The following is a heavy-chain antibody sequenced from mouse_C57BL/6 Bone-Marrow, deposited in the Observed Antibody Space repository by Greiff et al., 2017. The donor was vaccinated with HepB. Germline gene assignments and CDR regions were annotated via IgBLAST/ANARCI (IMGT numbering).Heavy chain of an antibody. CDR2: ISSGGSYT. CDR3: ARQAYYYGSTHWYFDV. CDR1: GFTFSSYG. J-gene: IGHJ1*03. V-gene: IGHV5-6*01. D-gene: IGHD1-1*01. Sequence: VQLQQSGGDLVKPGGSLKLSCAASGFTFSSYGMSWVRQTPDKRLEWVATISSGGSYTYYPDSVKGRFTISRDNAKNTLYLQMSSLKSEDTAMYYCARQAYYYGSTHWYFDVWGTGTTVTVSS.